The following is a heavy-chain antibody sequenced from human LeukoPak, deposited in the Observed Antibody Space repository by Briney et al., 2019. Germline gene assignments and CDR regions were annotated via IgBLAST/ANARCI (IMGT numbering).Heavy chain of an antibody. V-gene: IGHV3-11*05. CDR3: ARGSRYYDSSGRYDY. CDR1: GGSISSGDYY. D-gene: IGHD3-22*01. Sequence: LSLTCTVSGGSISSGDYYMSWIRQAPGKGLEWVSYISSSSSYTNYADSVKGRFTISRDNAKNSLYLQMNSLRAEDTAVYYCARGSRYYDSSGRYDYWGQGTLVTVSS. CDR2: ISSSSSYT. J-gene: IGHJ4*02.